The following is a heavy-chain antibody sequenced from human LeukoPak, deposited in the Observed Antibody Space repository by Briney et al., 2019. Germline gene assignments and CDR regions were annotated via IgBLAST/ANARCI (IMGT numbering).Heavy chain of an antibody. V-gene: IGHV4-39*01. CDR1: GGSISRSGYY. CDR3: ARHIVAGGDPDWFDP. Sequence: SETLSLTCTVSGGSISRSGYYWGWLRQPPGRGREWIGSIYYTGTTYYNLSLKSRVTISVDTSKNQFSLNLSSVPAADTAMYYCARHIVAGGDPDWFDPWGQGTLVTVSS. D-gene: IGHD6-13*01. CDR2: IYYTGTT. J-gene: IGHJ5*02.